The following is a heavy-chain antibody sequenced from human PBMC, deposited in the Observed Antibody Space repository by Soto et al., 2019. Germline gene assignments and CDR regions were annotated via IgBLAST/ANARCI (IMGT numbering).Heavy chain of an antibody. CDR1: GFSLSTSGVG. D-gene: IGHD6-13*01. J-gene: IGHJ4*02. V-gene: IGHV2-5*01. CDR3: ARPPWGIAAFYFDY. Sequence: SGPTLVNPTQTLTLTCTFSGFSLSTSGVGVGWIRQPPGKALEWLALIYWNDDKRYSPSLKSRLTITKDTSKNQVVLTVTNMDPVDTATYYCARPPWGIAAFYFDYWGQGTLVTVSS. CDR2: IYWNDDK.